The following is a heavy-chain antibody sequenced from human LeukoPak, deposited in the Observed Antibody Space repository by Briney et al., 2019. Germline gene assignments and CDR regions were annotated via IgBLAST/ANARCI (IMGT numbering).Heavy chain of an antibody. D-gene: IGHD3-9*01. J-gene: IGHJ4*02. CDR3: ARDYDWALDF. CDR1: GFTFSNYA. V-gene: IGHV3-48*02. CDR2: INHDGEAI. Sequence: GGSLRLSCAASGFTFSNYAMTWVRQAPGKGLEWIAYINHDGEAIYYPQFVRGRFIISRDNAKNTLFLQMNDLRDEDTAVYYCARDYDWALDFWGQGTRVTVSS.